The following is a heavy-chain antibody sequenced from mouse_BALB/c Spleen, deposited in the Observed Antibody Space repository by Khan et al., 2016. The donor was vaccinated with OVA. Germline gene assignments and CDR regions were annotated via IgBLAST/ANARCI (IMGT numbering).Heavy chain of an antibody. V-gene: IGHV2-6-1*01. CDR3: ARQPYCHNNILVY. CDR2: IWRDGST. CDR1: GFSLTNYG. Sequence: VELVESGPGLVAPSQCLSITCTISGFSLTNYGVHWVRQPPGKGLEWLVVIWRDGSTTYNTPLKYRLTISKDNSETPAFLKMNSLQTDDTAMYFCARQPYCHNNILVYWGQGTSVTVS. D-gene: IGHD2-10*01. J-gene: IGHJ4*01.